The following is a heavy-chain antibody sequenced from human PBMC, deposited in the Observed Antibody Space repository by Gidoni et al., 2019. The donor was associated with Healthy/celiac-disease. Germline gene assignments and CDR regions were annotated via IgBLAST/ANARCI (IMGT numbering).Heavy chain of an antibody. D-gene: IGHD3-3*01. V-gene: IGHV1-2*02. CDR3: ARVGDFWSGSRSAWFDP. CDR1: GYTFTGYY. J-gene: IGHJ5*02. CDR2: SNPNSGGT. Sequence: QVQLVQSGAEVQTPGASVTVSCTASGYTFTGYYMHWVRQAPGQGLEWMGWSNPNSGGTNYAQKFQGRVTMTRDTSISTAYMELSRLRTDDTAVYYCARVGDFWSGSRSAWFDPWGKGTLVTV.